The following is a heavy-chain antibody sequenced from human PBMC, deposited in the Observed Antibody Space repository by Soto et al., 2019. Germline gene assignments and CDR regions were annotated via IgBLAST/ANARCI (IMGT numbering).Heavy chain of an antibody. CDR3: ARTNPTKYYDYVWGDYRREGMDV. CDR1: GGTFSAYA. D-gene: IGHD3-16*02. V-gene: IGHV1-69*06. Sequence: SVKVSCKASGGTFSAYAIGWVRQAPGQGLEWMGGILPLSGTSNYTQRFQGRVTITADKSTSTAYMELSSLRSDDTAVYYCARTNPTKYYDYVWGDYRREGMDVWGQGTTVTVSS. J-gene: IGHJ6*02. CDR2: ILPLSGTS.